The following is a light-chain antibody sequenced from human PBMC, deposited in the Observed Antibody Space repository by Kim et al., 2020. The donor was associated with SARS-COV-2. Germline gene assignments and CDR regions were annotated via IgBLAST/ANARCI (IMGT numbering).Light chain of an antibody. Sequence: QSALTQPASVSGSPGQSITISCTGTSSDVGGYNSVSWYQQYPGKAPKLMIYDVSKRPSGVSNRFSGSKSGNTASLTISGLQAEDEADYYCSSYTSSSTYVFGTGTKVTVL. J-gene: IGLJ1*01. CDR2: DVS. CDR1: SSDVGGYNS. CDR3: SSYTSSSTYV. V-gene: IGLV2-14*01.